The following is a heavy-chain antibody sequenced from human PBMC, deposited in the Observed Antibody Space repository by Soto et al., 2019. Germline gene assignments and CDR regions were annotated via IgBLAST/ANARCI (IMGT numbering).Heavy chain of an antibody. D-gene: IGHD2-2*01. CDR2: ISGSGGSA. J-gene: IGHJ5*02. CDR3: AKEPYSGVLVPVAIGFDP. CDR1: GFTFSNYA. V-gene: IGHV3-23*01. Sequence: GGSLRLSCAASGFTFSNYAMTWVRQGPGKGLEWVSAISGSGGSAYYADSVKGRFTISRDNSKNTLYLQMNSLRADDSGVYYCAKEPYSGVLVPVAIGFDPWGPGTLVTVSS.